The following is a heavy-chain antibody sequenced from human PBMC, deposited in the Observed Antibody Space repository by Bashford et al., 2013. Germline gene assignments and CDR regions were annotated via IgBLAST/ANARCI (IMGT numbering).Heavy chain of an antibody. CDR3: ARWPRGYSNAYRQQNSWFDP. J-gene: IGHJ5*02. CDR2: INPDGGAT. Sequence: VASVKVSCTASGXTFSDYYIHWVRQAPGQGLEWMGWINPDGGATNYAPKFQGRVTMTRDTSINTAYLDMSRLTSDDTAVYYCARWPRGYSNAYRQQNSWFDPWGQGTLVTVSS. D-gene: IGHD5-12*01. V-gene: IGHV1-2*02. CDR1: GXTFSDYY.